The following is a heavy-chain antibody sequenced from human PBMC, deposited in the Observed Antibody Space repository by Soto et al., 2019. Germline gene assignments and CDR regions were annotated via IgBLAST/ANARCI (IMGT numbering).Heavy chain of an antibody. CDR2: INPNSGGT. D-gene: IGHD1-20*01. V-gene: IGHV1-2*04. Sequence: ASVKVSCKASGYTFTGYYMHWVRQAPGQGLEWMGWINPNSGGTNYAQKFQGWVTMTRDTSISTAYMELSRLRSDDTAVYYCARGLRLTGFGAFDIWGQGTMVTVSS. CDR3: ARGLRLTGFGAFDI. J-gene: IGHJ3*02. CDR1: GYTFTGYY.